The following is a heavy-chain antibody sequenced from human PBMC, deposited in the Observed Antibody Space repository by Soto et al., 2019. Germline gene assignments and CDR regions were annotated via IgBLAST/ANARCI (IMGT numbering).Heavy chain of an antibody. CDR3: ATFWSGYPYFDY. V-gene: IGHV1-24*01. Sequence: ASVKVSCKVSGYTLTELSMHWVRQAPGKGLEWMGGFDPEDGETIYAQKFQGRATMTEDTSTDTAYMELSSLRSEDTAVYYCATFWSGYPYFDYWGQGTLVTVSS. CDR1: GYTLTELS. CDR2: FDPEDGET. J-gene: IGHJ4*02. D-gene: IGHD3-3*01.